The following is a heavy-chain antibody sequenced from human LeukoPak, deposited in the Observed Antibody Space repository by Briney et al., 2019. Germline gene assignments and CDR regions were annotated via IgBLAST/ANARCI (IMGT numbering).Heavy chain of an antibody. CDR2: IYYTGRT. D-gene: IGHD1-26*01. J-gene: IGHJ4*02. Sequence: PSETLSLTCTVSGDSISSSGYYWGWIRQSPGKGPEWIGSIYYTGRTSYNPSLNNRVAISVDTSKNHFSLRLSSVTAADTAVYYCARPLVGAISGPFDYWGQGILVTVSS. CDR1: GDSISSSGYY. V-gene: IGHV4-39*02. CDR3: ARPLVGAISGPFDY.